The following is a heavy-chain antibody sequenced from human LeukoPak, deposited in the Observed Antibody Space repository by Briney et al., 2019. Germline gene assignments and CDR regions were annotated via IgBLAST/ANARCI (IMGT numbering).Heavy chain of an antibody. V-gene: IGHV4-59*01. CDR1: GGSISSYY. J-gene: IGHJ5*02. CDR2: IYYSGST. CDR3: AREGIAAAGPGGSWFDP. Sequence: SETLSLTCTVSGGSISSYYWSWIRQPPGKGLEWIGYIYYSGSTNYNPSPKSRVTISVDTSKNQFSLKLSSVTAADTAVYYCAREGIAAAGPGGSWFDPWGQGTLVTVSS. D-gene: IGHD6-13*01.